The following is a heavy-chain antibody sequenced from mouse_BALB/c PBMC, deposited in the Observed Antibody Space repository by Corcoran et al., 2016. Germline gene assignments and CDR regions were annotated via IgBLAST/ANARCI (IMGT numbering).Heavy chain of an antibody. CDR3: ARGYGNLAWFAY. CDR2: LDPANGNT. CDR1: GFNIKDTY. Sequence: EVQLQQSGAELVKPGASVQLSCTASGFNIKDTYMLCVKQRPEQGLEWIGRLDPANGNTKYDPKVQGKATITADTASNTAYLQLSSLTSEDTAVYYCARGYGNLAWFAYWGQGTLVTVSA. D-gene: IGHD2-10*02. J-gene: IGHJ3*01. V-gene: IGHV14-3*02.